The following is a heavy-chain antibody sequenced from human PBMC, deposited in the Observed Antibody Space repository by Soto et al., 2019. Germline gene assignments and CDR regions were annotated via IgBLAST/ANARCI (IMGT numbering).Heavy chain of an antibody. D-gene: IGHD2-2*02. Sequence: EVHLLESGGDLVQPGGTLILSCVASGYPFGDCAMRWVRQAPGKGLEWVSAIGPTEAHAPAYAASVKGRFTISRDNSRNILYLQMTNLRAEDTGVYYCAKDAIPYNGRDDAFDLWGQGTMVTVSS. J-gene: IGHJ3*01. V-gene: IGHV3-23*01. CDR2: IGPTEAHAP. CDR1: GYPFGDCA. CDR3: AKDAIPYNGRDDAFDL.